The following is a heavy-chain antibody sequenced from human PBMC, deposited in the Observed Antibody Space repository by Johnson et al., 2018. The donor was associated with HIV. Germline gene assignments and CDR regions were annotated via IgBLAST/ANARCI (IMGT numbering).Heavy chain of an antibody. CDR1: GFTFSSYA. CDR2: ISYDGSNK. V-gene: IGHV3-30-3*02. CDR3: AKEESGSFLGFDL. J-gene: IGHJ3*01. D-gene: IGHD1-26*01. Sequence: QVQLVESGGGVVQPGRSLRLSCAASGFTFSSYAMHWVRQAPGKGLEWVAVISYDGSNKYYADSVKGRFTISRDNSKNTLYLQMNSLRPEDTAVFYCAKEESGSFLGFDLWGRGTMVTVSS.